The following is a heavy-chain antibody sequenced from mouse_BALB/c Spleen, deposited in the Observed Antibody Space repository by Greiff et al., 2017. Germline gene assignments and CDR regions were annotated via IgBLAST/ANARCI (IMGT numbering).Heavy chain of an antibody. J-gene: IGHJ2*01. V-gene: IGHV1-67*01. CDR3: ARARITTVVANGYFDY. D-gene: IGHD1-1*01. Sequence: QVQLQQSGPELVRPGVSVKISCKGSGYTFTDYAMHWVKQSHAKSLEWIGVISTYYGNTNYNQKFKGKATMTVDKSSSTAYMELARLTSEDSAIYYCARARITTVVANGYFDYWGQGTTRTVSS. CDR1: GYTFTDYA. CDR2: ISTYYGNT.